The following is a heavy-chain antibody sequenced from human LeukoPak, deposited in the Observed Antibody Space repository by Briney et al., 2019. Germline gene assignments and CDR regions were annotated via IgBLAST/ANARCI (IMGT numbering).Heavy chain of an antibody. CDR1: GGSISSGGYY. Sequence: PSQTLSLTCTVSGGSISSGGYYWSWIRQHPGKGLEWIGYIYYSGSTYYNPSLKSRVTISVDTSKNQFSLKLSSVTAADTAVYYCARERRITMTPNWFDPWGQGILVTVSS. CDR2: IYYSGST. CDR3: ARERRITMTPNWFDP. V-gene: IGHV4-31*03. D-gene: IGHD3-22*01. J-gene: IGHJ5*02.